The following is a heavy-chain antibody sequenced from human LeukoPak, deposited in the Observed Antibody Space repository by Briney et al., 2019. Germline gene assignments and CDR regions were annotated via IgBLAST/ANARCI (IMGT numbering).Heavy chain of an antibody. J-gene: IGHJ5*02. CDR1: VGSMSSYY. Sequence: SGTLSLTCTVSVGSMSSYYWSWIRQPPGKGLEWLGYVYYSGSTNYNPSLKSRVTISLGTSKNQFSLKLSSVTAADTAVYYCARHGSGTTMALDPWGQGTLVNVSS. CDR2: VYYSGST. CDR3: ARHGSGTTMALDP. D-gene: IGHD3-10*01. V-gene: IGHV4-59*08.